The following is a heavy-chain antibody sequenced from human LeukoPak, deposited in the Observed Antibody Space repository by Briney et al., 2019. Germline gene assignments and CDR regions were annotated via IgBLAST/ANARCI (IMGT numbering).Heavy chain of an antibody. CDR2: IWYDGSNK. Sequence: GGSLRLSCAASGFTFSSYGMHWVRQAPGKGLEWVAVIWYDGSNKYYADSVKGRFTISRDNSKNTLYLQMSSLRAEDTAVYYCARESENTAMGWFDPWGQGTLVTVSS. V-gene: IGHV3-33*08. CDR1: GFTFSSYG. CDR3: ARESENTAMGWFDP. D-gene: IGHD5-18*01. J-gene: IGHJ5*02.